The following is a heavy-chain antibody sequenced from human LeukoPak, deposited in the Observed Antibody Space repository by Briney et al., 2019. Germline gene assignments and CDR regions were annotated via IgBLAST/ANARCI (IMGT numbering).Heavy chain of an antibody. Sequence: PSETLSLTCTVSGGSISSNNYYWGWIRQPPGKGLEWIGSIHYSGITYDYSSLKSRVTISVDTSKNQFSLRLSSVTAADTAVYYCARVQYYYDSTASGFDYWGQGTLVTVSS. J-gene: IGHJ4*02. CDR1: GGSISSNNYY. V-gene: IGHV4-39*07. D-gene: IGHD3-22*01. CDR2: IHYSGIT. CDR3: ARVQYYYDSTASGFDY.